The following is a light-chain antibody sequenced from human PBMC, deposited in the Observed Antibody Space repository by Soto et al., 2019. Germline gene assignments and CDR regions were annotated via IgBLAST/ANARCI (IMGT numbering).Light chain of an antibody. Sequence: DIQMTQSPSSLSASVGDRVTITCRARRYIRSDLSWYQQRPGQAPKVLIYTASSLQSGVPSRFSGSGSGTDITLTIPSLQPNDAATCYCLNHKSAPYTSGPGT. J-gene: IGKJ3*01. CDR1: RYIRSD. V-gene: IGKV1-17*01. CDR2: TAS. CDR3: LNHKSAPYT.